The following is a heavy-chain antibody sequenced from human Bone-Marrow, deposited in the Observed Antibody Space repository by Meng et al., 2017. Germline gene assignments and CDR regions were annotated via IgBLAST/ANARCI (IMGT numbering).Heavy chain of an antibody. J-gene: IGHJ4*02. CDR3: ARGPTTMAHDFDY. Sequence: QVQLQQSGAGLLKPSETRSLPCVVSGGSFSDYYWSWIRQPPGKGLEWIGEINHSGSTNYNPSLEGRATISVDTSQNNLSLRLSSVTAADSAVYYCARGPTTMAHDFDYWGQGTLVTVSS. CDR1: GGSFSDYY. D-gene: IGHD4-11*01. V-gene: IGHV4-34*01. CDR2: INHSGST.